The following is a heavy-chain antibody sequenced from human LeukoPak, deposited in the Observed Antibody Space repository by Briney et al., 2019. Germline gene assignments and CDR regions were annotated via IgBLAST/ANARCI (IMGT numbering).Heavy chain of an antibody. CDR1: GYTLTSYG. CDR3: ARGGLRRLDYYFYYMDV. CDR2: ISAYNGYT. J-gene: IGHJ6*03. Sequence: ASVKVSCKASGYTLTSYGISWVRQAPGQGLEWLGWISAYNGYTRYAQKLQGRVTMTTDTSTSTVYMELRSLRFDDTAVYYCARGGLRRLDYYFYYMDVWGKGTTVTVSS. V-gene: IGHV1-18*01. D-gene: IGHD3-16*01.